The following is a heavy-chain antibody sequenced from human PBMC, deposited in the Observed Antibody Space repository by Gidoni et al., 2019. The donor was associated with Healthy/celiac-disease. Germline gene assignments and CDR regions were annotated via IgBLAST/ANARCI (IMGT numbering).Heavy chain of an antibody. CDR3: ARDRYVGRSISSPTTSDRGEEAAGMDV. CDR2: IYTSGST. Sequence: QVQLQESGPGLVKPSETLSLTCTVSGGSISSYYWSWIRQPAGKGLEWIGRIYTSGSTNYNPYLKSRVTMSVDTSKNQFSLKLSSVTAADTAVYYCARDRYVGRSISSPTTSDRGEEAAGMDVWGQGTTVTVSS. D-gene: IGHD3-10*01. J-gene: IGHJ6*02. V-gene: IGHV4-4*07. CDR1: GGSISSYY.